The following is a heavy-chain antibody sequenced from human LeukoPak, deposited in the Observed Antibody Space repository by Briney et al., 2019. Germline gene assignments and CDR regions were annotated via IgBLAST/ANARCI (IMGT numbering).Heavy chain of an antibody. V-gene: IGHV4-34*01. CDR2: INHSGST. J-gene: IGHJ1*01. CDR1: GGSFSGYY. Sequence: PSETLSLTCAVYGGSFSGYYWSWIRQPPGKGLEWIGEINHSGSTNYNPSLKSRVTISVDTSKNQFSLKLSSVTAADTAVYYCARSWGGIAAAGTKALYFQHWGQGTLVTVSS. CDR3: ARSWGGIAAAGTKALYFQH. D-gene: IGHD6-13*01.